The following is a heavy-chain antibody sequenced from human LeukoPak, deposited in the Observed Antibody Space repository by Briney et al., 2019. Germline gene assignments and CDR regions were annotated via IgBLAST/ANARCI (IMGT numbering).Heavy chain of an antibody. V-gene: IGHV3-53*01. J-gene: IGHJ4*02. CDR3: TRDQMSY. Sequence: GGSLRLSCTASEFTVSRNYMLWVRQAPGKGLEWVSLIFSNGDTHYADSVKGRFTISRDTSKNAVSLQMNSLRVEDTAMYYCTRDQMSYWGQGTLVTVSS. CDR2: IFSNGDT. CDR1: EFTVSRNY. D-gene: IGHD5-24*01.